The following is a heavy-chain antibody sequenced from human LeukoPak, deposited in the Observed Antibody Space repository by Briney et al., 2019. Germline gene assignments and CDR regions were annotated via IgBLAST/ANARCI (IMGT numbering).Heavy chain of an antibody. D-gene: IGHD6-13*01. CDR1: GFSFSGHW. J-gene: IGHJ4*02. V-gene: IGHV3-74*01. Sequence: GGSLRLSCAASGFSFSGHWMHWARQLPGKGLVWVSRISPTGSTTSYADSAKGRFTVSRDNTKYTLYLQVNNLRAEDTAVYFCAGGPSSNWSGLVFWGQGTLLTVSS. CDR3: AGGPSSNWSGLVF. CDR2: ISPTGSTT.